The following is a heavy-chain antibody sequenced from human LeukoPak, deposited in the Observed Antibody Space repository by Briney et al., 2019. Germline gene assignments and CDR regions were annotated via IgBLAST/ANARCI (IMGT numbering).Heavy chain of an antibody. Sequence: GGSLRLSCAASGFTFDDYAMHWVRQAPGKGLEWVSLISWDGGSTYYADSVKGRFTISRDNSKNTLYLQMNSLRAEDTAVYYCAKIAVADYFDYWGQGALVTVSS. J-gene: IGHJ4*02. CDR3: AKIAVADYFDY. CDR1: GFTFDDYA. D-gene: IGHD6-19*01. V-gene: IGHV3-43D*03. CDR2: ISWDGGST.